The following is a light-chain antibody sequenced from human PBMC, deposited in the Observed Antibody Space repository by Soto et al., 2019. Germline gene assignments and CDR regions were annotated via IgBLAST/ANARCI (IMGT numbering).Light chain of an antibody. CDR2: GAS. CDR1: QSVSNSY. J-gene: IGKJ5*01. Sequence: DIVLTQSPGTLSLSPGERATLSCRASQSVSNSYLAWYQQKPGQAPRLLTYGASRRATGIPDRFSGSGSGTDFTLTISRVEPEDFATYYCQQYDHSPITFGQGTRLEI. CDR3: QQYDHSPIT. V-gene: IGKV3-20*01.